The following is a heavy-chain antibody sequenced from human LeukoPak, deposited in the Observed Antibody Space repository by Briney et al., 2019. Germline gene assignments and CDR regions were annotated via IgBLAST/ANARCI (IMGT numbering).Heavy chain of an antibody. CDR1: GYSFTSYW. Sequence: HGESLKISCKGSGYSFTSYWIGWVRQMPGKGLEWMGIIYPGDSDTIYSPSFQGQVTISADKSISTAYLQWSSLKASDTAMYYCARRAMGDFWSGYQHYYYYGMDVWGQGTTVTVSS. J-gene: IGHJ6*02. CDR2: IYPGDSDT. D-gene: IGHD3-3*01. V-gene: IGHV5-51*01. CDR3: ARRAMGDFWSGYQHYYYYGMDV.